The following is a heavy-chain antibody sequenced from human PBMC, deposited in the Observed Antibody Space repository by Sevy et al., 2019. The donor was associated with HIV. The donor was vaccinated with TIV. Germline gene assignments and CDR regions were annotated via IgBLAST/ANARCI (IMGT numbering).Heavy chain of an antibody. V-gene: IGHV3-21*01. CDR2: ISSSSSYI. J-gene: IGHJ6*02. D-gene: IGHD6-13*01. Sequence: GGSLRLSCAASGLTFSSYSMNWVRQAPGKGLEWVSPISSSSSYIYYADSVKGRFTISRDNAKNSLYLQMNSLRAEDTAVYYCARANGETIAAAGSYYYYGMDVWGQGTTVTVSS. CDR3: ARANGETIAAAGSYYYYGMDV. CDR1: GLTFSSYS.